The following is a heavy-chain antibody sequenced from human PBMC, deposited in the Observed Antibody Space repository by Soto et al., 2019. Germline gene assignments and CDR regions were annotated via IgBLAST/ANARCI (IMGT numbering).Heavy chain of an antibody. V-gene: IGHV3-23*01. J-gene: IGHJ4*02. D-gene: IGHD3-10*01. CDR2: IFGGGDST. CDR1: GFSFSTYA. Sequence: GGSLRLSCAASGFSFSTYAMTWVRQAPGKGLEWVSVIFGGGDSTYYAASVKGRFTISRGNSKNTLYLQMNSLGAEDTAVYYCAKLEHNSGGILEYWGQGTLVTVSS. CDR3: AKLEHNSGGILEY.